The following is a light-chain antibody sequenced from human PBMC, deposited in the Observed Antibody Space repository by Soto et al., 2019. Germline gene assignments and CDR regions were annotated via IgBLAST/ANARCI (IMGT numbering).Light chain of an antibody. CDR1: QGISNY. V-gene: IGKV1-27*01. Sequence: DIQMTQSPSSLSASVGDRVTITCRARQGISNYLAWYQQKPGKVPKLLIYAASTLQSGVPSRFSGSGSGTDFTITISSLQPEDVASYYCQKYNTALTFGGGTKVEIK. CDR3: QKYNTALT. CDR2: AAS. J-gene: IGKJ4*01.